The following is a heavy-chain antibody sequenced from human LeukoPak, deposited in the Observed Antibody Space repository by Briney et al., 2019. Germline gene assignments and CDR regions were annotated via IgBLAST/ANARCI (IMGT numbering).Heavy chain of an antibody. CDR1: GGSIGRSSYY. D-gene: IGHD2-2*01. V-gene: IGHV4-39*07. Sequence: SETLSLTCTVSGGSIGRSSYYWGWIRQPPGKGLEWIGEVYHSGSTNYNPSLKSRVTISVDKSKKQFSLKLSSMTAADTAMYYCARYRRGMVVVPAADWYFDLWGRGTLVTVSS. J-gene: IGHJ2*01. CDR2: VYHSGST. CDR3: ARYRRGMVVVPAADWYFDL.